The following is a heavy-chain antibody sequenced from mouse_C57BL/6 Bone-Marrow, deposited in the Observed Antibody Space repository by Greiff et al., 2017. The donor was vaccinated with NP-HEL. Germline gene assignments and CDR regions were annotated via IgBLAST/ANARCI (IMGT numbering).Heavy chain of an antibody. J-gene: IGHJ2*01. D-gene: IGHD4-1*01. V-gene: IGHV1-15*01. CDR3: TPNWDYCDY. Sequence: VQLQQSGAELVRPGASVTLSCKASGYTFTDYEMHWVKQTPVHGLEWIGAIDPDTGGTAYNQKFKGKAILTADKSSSTAYMELRSLTSEDSAVYYCTPNWDYCDYGGQGTTLTVSS. CDR2: IDPDTGGT. CDR1: GYTFTDYE.